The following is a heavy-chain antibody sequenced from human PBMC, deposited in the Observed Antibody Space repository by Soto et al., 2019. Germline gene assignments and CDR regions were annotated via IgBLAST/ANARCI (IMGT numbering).Heavy chain of an antibody. Sequence: EVQLVESGGGLVKPGGSLRLSCAASGFTFSSYSMNWVRQAPGKGLEWVSSISSSSSYIYYADSVKGRFTISRDNAKNSLYLQMNSLRAEDTAVYYCAREPAYCGRDCYTKLDYWGQGTLVTVSS. D-gene: IGHD2-21*02. CDR1: GFTFSSYS. J-gene: IGHJ4*02. CDR3: AREPAYCGRDCYTKLDY. CDR2: ISSSSSYI. V-gene: IGHV3-21*01.